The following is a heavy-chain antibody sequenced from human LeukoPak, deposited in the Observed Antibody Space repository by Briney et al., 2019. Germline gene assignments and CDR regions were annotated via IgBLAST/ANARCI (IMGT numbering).Heavy chain of an antibody. J-gene: IGHJ3*02. CDR3: ARQHYDILTGYHTGAFDI. V-gene: IGHV4-39*01. CDR2: IYYSGST. CDR1: GGSISSSSYY. D-gene: IGHD3-9*01. Sequence: SETLSLTCTVSGGSISSSSYYWGWIRQPPGKGLEWIGSIYYSGSTYYNPSLKSRVTISVDTSKNQFSLKLSSVTAADTAVYYCARQHYDILTGYHTGAFDIWGQGTMVTVSS.